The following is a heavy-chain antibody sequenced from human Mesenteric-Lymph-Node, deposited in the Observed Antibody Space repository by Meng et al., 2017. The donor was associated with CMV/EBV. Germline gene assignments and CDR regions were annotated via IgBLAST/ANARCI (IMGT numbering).Heavy chain of an antibody. V-gene: IGHV3-21*01. Sequence: GESLKISCAASGFTFSRYTLTWVRQAPGKGLEWVSSISDSSGYISYADPVKGRFTISRDNAKNSLYLQMNSLRAEDTAVYYCATLRDGYTYDWGQGTLVTVSS. D-gene: IGHD5-18*01. CDR1: GFTFSRYT. CDR3: ATLRDGYTYD. J-gene: IGHJ4*02. CDR2: ISDSSGYI.